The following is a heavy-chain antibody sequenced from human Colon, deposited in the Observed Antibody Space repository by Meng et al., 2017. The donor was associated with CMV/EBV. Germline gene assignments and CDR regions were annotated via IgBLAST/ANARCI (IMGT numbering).Heavy chain of an antibody. CDR3: TRAYYYDSSGYYGPGALDI. V-gene: IGHV3-7*01. CDR2: IKQDGSDK. J-gene: IGHJ3*02. CDR1: GFTFSSYW. Sequence: GGSLRLSCAASGFTFSSYWMTWVRQAPGKGLEWVANIKQDGSDKYYVDSVRGRFTISRDNPKKSLYLQMNSLRVEDTAVYYCTRAYYYDSSGYYGPGALDIWGQGTMVTVSS. D-gene: IGHD3-22*01.